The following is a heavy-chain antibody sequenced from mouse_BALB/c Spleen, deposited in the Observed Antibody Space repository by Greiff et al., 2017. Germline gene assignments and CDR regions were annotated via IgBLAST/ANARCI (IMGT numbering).Heavy chain of an antibody. CDR3: ARDYYGNPFAY. D-gene: IGHD2-1*01. CDR2: INSNGGST. CDR1: GFTFSSYG. J-gene: IGHJ3*01. V-gene: IGHV5-6-3*01. Sequence: EVHLVESGGGLVQPGGSLKLSCAASGFTFSSYGMSWVRQTPDKRLELVATINSNGGSTYYPDSVKGRFTISRDNAKNTLYLQMSSLKSEDTAMYYCARDYYGNPFAYWGQGTLVTVSA.